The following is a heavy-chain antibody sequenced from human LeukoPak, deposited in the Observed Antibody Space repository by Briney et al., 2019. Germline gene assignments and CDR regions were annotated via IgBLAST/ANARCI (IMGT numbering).Heavy chain of an antibody. J-gene: IGHJ4*02. CDR2: ISYDGSNK. V-gene: IGHV3-30*18. CDR3: AKDDRVLSYFDY. CDR1: GFTFSSYG. Sequence: GGSLRLSCAASGFTFSSYGMPWVRQAPGKGLEWVAVISYDGSNKYYADSVKSRFTISRYNSKNTLYLQMNILRAEDTAVYYCAKDDRVLSYFDYWGQGTLVTVYS.